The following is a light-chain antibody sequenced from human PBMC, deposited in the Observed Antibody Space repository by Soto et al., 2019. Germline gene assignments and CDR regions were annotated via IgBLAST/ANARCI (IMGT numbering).Light chain of an antibody. J-gene: IGLJ1*01. CDR1: SGHSSYA. CDR3: QTWGAGIRV. CDR2: LNSDGSH. V-gene: IGLV4-69*01. Sequence: QPVLTQSPSASASLEASVKLTCTLSSGHSSYAIAWHQQQPEKGPRYLMRLNSDGSHSKGDGIPDRFSGSSSGAERYLTISSLQSEDEADYYCQTWGAGIRVFGTGTKVTVL.